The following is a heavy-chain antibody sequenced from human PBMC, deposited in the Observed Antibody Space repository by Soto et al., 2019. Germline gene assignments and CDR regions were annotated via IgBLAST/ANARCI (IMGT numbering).Heavy chain of an antibody. CDR2: IYYSGST. Sequence: SETLSLTCTVSGGSISSYYWSWIRQPPGKGLEWIGYIYYSGSTNYNPSLKSRVTISVDTSKNQFSLKLSSVTAADTAVYYCARHERDSRYRSGWLSPNYYYGMDVWGQGTTVTVSS. CDR1: GGSISSYY. J-gene: IGHJ6*02. V-gene: IGHV4-59*08. CDR3: ARHERDSRYRSGWLSPNYYYGMDV. D-gene: IGHD6-19*01.